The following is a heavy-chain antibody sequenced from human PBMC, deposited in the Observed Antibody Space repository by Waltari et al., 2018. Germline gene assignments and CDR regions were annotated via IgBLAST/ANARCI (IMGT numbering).Heavy chain of an antibody. V-gene: IGHV5-51*01. CDR1: GYSFAAYW. D-gene: IGHD6-19*01. CDR3: ARGRIAVGGTLGVFED. J-gene: IGHJ4*02. CDR2: IYPVSSDT. Sequence: EVQLVQSGAEVKKPGESLKISCKASGYSFAAYWLGWVRQLPGQGLEWMGIIYPVSSDTRYSPSFQGRVTISADKSISAAYRQWSSLKASDTAIYYCARGRIAVGGTLGVFEDWGQGTLVTVAS.